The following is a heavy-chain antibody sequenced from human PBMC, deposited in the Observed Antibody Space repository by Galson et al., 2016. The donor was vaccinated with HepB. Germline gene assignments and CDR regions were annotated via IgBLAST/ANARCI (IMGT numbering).Heavy chain of an antibody. CDR2: ISTNSGNT. CDR1: GFTFTTYG. V-gene: IGHV1-18*01. CDR3: ARDFCSGGTCYHALAY. Sequence: SVKVSCKASGFTFTTYGISWVRQAPGQGLEWMGWISTNSGNTNYAQKLQDRFTMTTDTSTTTAYMGLRSLTSDDTAVYYCARDFCSGGTCYHALAYWGQGTLVTVSS. J-gene: IGHJ4*02. D-gene: IGHD2-15*01.